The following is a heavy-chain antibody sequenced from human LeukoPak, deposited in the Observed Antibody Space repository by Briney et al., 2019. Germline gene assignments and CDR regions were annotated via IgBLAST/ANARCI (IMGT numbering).Heavy chain of an antibody. J-gene: IGHJ4*02. CDR1: GFTFGSYS. Sequence: GGSLRLSCAASGFTFGSYSMNWVRQAPGKGLECVALIWYDGSNEFYADSVKGRFTISRDNSKNTLYLQMNSLRAEDTAIYYCAREAGYDTGGYPRDYWGQGTLVTVSS. D-gene: IGHD2-8*02. V-gene: IGHV3-33*08. CDR3: AREAGYDTGGYPRDY. CDR2: IWYDGSNE.